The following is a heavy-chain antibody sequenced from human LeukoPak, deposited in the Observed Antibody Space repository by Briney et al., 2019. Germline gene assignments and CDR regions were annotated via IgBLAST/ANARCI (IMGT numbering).Heavy chain of an antibody. V-gene: IGHV3-23*01. CDR3: ATYRQVLLPFES. Sequence: QSGGSLGLSCAASGFTFSTFAMIWVCQPPGKGLEWVSSIFPSGGEIHYADSVRGRFTISRDNSKSTLSLQMNSLRAEDTAIYYCATYRQVLLPFESWGQGTLVTVSS. CDR1: GFTFSTFA. J-gene: IGHJ4*02. CDR2: IFPSGGEI. D-gene: IGHD5-18*01.